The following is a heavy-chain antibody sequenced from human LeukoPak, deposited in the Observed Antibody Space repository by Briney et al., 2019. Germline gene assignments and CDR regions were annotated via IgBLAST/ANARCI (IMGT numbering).Heavy chain of an antibody. J-gene: IGHJ4*02. CDR3: IRVSQPYHFDS. V-gene: IGHV3-72*01. Sequence: GGSLRLSCAASGFTFSDFEMNWVRQAPGKGLEWVGRIRMKTNGSTTEFAASVKGRFAISRDDSKNSLYLQMNSLKTEDTAVYYCIRVSQPYHFDSWGQGTLVTVSS. CDR1: GFTFSDFE. D-gene: IGHD1-14*01. CDR2: IRMKTNGSTT.